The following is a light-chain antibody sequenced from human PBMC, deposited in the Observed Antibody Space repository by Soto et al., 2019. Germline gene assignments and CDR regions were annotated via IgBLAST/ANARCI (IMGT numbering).Light chain of an antibody. CDR3: HQRNSWPPT. CDR1: QSVSSH. CDR2: DAS. J-gene: IGKJ4*01. V-gene: IGKV3-11*02. Sequence: DIVLTQSPATLSLSPGERATLSCRASQSVSSHLGWYQQRTGQAPRLLIYDASNRTTVTPARFGGGGSGREFTLLISSREHDDFSVYYCHQRNSWPPTFGGGTKVEVK.